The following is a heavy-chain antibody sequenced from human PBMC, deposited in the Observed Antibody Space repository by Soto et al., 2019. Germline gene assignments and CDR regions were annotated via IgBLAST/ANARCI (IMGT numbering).Heavy chain of an antibody. Sequence: SETLALTCAVYGGSFSGYYWSWIRQPPGKGLEWIGEINHSGSTNYNPSLKSRVTIAVDPSKNQFCLKLSSVTAADTAVYYCARGTSNGLLWFGELLPLDYWGQGALVTVSS. D-gene: IGHD3-10*01. CDR2: INHSGST. CDR3: ARGTSNGLLWFGELLPLDY. CDR1: GGSFSGYY. V-gene: IGHV4-34*01. J-gene: IGHJ4*02.